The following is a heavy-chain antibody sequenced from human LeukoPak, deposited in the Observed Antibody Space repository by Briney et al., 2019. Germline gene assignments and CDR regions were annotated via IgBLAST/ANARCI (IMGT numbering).Heavy chain of an antibody. CDR3: ARGGEDSGGFVFDY. D-gene: IGHD3-22*01. Sequence: ASVKVSCKASGYSFTSYAMHWVRQAPGQRLEWMEWINAGNGNTKYSQKFQGRVTITRDTSARTAYMELSSLRSEDTVVYYCARGGEDSGGFVFDYWGQGTLVTVSS. CDR1: GYSFTSYA. V-gene: IGHV1-3*01. J-gene: IGHJ4*02. CDR2: INAGNGNT.